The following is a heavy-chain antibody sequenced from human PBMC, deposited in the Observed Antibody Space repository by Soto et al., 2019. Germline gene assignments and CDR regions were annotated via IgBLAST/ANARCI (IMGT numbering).Heavy chain of an antibody. CDR2: INHTGGT. Sequence: KPXESLSRSCAMYGVSVNVYYWNWIRQPAGKGLEWIGEINHTGGTHYNPSLKSRVTMSVDTSKNQFSLRLSSVTAADTAIYYCANRITVFGLLIPPFDPWGQGTPVTVSS. V-gene: IGHV4-34*01. CDR1: GVSVNVYY. D-gene: IGHD3-3*01. CDR3: ANRITVFGLLIPPFDP. J-gene: IGHJ5*02.